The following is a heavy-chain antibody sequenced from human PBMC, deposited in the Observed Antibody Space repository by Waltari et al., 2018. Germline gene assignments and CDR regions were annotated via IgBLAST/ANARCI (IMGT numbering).Heavy chain of an antibody. CDR1: GGSISSSHYY. V-gene: IGHV4-39*01. D-gene: IGHD2-21*02. J-gene: IGHJ4*02. CDR3: ARSLGDPDYFDY. Sequence: QLQLQESGPGLVKPSETLSLTCTVSGGSISSSHYYWGWIRQPPGKGLEWIGSIYYGGSTYYNPSLKSRVTISVDTSKNQFSLKLSSVTAADTAFYYCARSLGDPDYFDYWGQGTLVTVSS. CDR2: IYYGGST.